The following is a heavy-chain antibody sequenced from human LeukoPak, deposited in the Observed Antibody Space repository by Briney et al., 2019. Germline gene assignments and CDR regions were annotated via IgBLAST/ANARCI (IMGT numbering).Heavy chain of an antibody. J-gene: IGHJ4*02. CDR1: GFTFSSYA. CDR2: ISYDGSNK. CDR3: AKDLLSMPTYFDY. V-gene: IGHV3-30-3*01. D-gene: IGHD2/OR15-2a*01. Sequence: GGSLRLSCAASGFTFSSYAMHWVRQAPGKGLEWVAVISYDGSNKYYADSVKGRFTISRDNSKNTLYLQMNSLRAEDTAVYYCAKDLLSMPTYFDYWGQGTLVTVSS.